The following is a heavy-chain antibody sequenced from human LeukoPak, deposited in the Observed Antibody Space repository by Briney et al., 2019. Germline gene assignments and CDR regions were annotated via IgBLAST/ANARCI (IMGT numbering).Heavy chain of an antibody. CDR1: GFTFSSYW. CDR2: IRNKANSYTT. CDR3: ARSARFYGMDV. Sequence: GGSLRLSCAASGFTFSSYWMHWVRQAPGKGLEWVGRIRNKANSYTTEYAASVKGRITISRDDSKNSLYLQMSSLNTEDTAVYYCARSARFYGMDVWGQGTTVTVSS. V-gene: IGHV3-72*01. D-gene: IGHD3-3*01. J-gene: IGHJ6*02.